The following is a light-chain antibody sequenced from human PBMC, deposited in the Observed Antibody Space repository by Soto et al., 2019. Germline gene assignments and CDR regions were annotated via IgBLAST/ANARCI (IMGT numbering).Light chain of an antibody. CDR3: QQYGSSRET. J-gene: IGKJ1*01. Sequence: EIVLTQSPGTLSLSPGERATLSCRASQSVSSSYLAWYQQKPGQAPRLLIYAASSRATGIPDRFSGSGSGTDFTLTISRLEPEDFAVYYCQQYGSSRETFGQGTKVEI. V-gene: IGKV3-20*01. CDR1: QSVSSSY. CDR2: AAS.